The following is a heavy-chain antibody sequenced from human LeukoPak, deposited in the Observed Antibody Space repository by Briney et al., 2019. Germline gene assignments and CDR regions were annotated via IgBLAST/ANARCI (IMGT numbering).Heavy chain of an antibody. CDR3: ASAAGPFDN. CDR2: IWFDGSNK. Sequence: GGSLRLSCAASGFTFSAYGMHWVRQAPGKGLEWVAVIWFDGSNKYYADSMKDRFTISRDNSKNTLYLQMNSLRAEDTAVYYCASAAGPFDNWGQGTLVTVSS. V-gene: IGHV3-33*01. D-gene: IGHD6-13*01. CDR1: GFTFSAYG. J-gene: IGHJ4*02.